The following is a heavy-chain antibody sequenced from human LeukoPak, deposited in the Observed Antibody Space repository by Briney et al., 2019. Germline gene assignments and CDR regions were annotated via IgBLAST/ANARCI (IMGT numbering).Heavy chain of an antibody. V-gene: IGHV4-31*01. CDR2: IHYTGIT. CDR3: ATDRGDYGDLDAFNI. J-gene: IGHJ3*02. Sequence: SETLSLTCTVSGGSISSGGYYWNWIRQHPGKGLEWIGYIHYTGITDYNPSLKSQIVISVDTSKNQFSLKLTSVTAADTAVYYCATDRGDYGDLDAFNIWGQGTLVTVSS. D-gene: IGHD4-17*01. CDR1: GGSISSGGYY.